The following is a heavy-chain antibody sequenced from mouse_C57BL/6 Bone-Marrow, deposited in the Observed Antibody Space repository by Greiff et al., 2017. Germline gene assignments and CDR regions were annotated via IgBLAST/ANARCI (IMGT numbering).Heavy chain of an antibody. V-gene: IGHV1-4*01. D-gene: IGHD1-1*01. CDR1: GYTFTSYT. CDR3: ARGVTVGD. J-gene: IGHJ1*03. Sequence: VQLQQSGAELARPGASVKMSCKASGYTFTSYTMHWVKQRPGQGLEWIGYINPSSGYTKYNQKFKDKATLTADKSSSTAYMQLSSLTSDDSAVYYCARGVTVGDWCTGTTVTVSS. CDR2: INPSSGYT.